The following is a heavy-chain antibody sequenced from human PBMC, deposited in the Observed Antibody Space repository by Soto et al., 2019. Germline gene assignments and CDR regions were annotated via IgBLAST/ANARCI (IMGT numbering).Heavy chain of an antibody. Sequence: PGGSLRLSCAASGFTFSSYSMNWVRQAPGKGLEWVSYISSSSSTIYYADSVKGRFTISRDNAKNSLYLQMNSLRAEDTAVYYCASLATIVVVPAAGGGHWYFDLWGRGTLVTVSS. J-gene: IGHJ2*01. CDR2: ISSSSSTI. CDR1: GFTFSSYS. CDR3: ASLATIVVVPAAGGGHWYFDL. D-gene: IGHD2-2*01. V-gene: IGHV3-48*01.